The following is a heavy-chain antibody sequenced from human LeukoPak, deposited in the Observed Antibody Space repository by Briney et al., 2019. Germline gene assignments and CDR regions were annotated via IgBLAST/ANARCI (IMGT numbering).Heavy chain of an antibody. CDR1: GDSINTTYYY. D-gene: IGHD6-13*01. J-gene: IGHJ4*02. CDR2: IYYSGST. Sequence: SETLSLTCVVSGDSINTTYYYWGWIRQPPGKGLEWIGYIYYSGSTNYNPSLKSRVTISVDTSKNQFSLKLSSVTAADTAVYYCARVEYSSSWHFDYWGQGTLVTVSS. CDR3: ARVEYSSSWHFDY. V-gene: IGHV4-61*05.